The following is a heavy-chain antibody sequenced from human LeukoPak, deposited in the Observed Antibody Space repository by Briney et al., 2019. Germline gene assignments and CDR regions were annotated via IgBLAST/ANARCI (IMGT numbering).Heavy chain of an antibody. V-gene: IGHV4-39*01. Sequence: SETLSLTCTVSGGSISSSGYSWGWIRQPPGKGLEWIGNINYSASTYYNPSVKSRVTIFVDTSKNQFSLKVTSVTAADAGVYFCARRVTGDLRRFDYWGQGTLVTVSS. CDR3: ARRVTGDLRRFDY. CDR2: INYSAST. J-gene: IGHJ4*02. CDR1: GGSISSSGYS. D-gene: IGHD7-27*01.